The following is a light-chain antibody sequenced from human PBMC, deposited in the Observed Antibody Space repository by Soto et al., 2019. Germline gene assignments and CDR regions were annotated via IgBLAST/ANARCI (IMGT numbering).Light chain of an antibody. V-gene: IGKV3-20*01. CDR2: GAS. J-gene: IGKJ1*01. CDR3: KQYGSSPWT. Sequence: EIVLTQSPGTLSLSPGERATLSCRASQSVSSSYLAWYQQKPGQAPRLLIYGASSRATGIPDRFSGSGSGTDFTLTISRLEPEDFEVYYCKQYGSSPWTFGQGTKVEI. CDR1: QSVSSSY.